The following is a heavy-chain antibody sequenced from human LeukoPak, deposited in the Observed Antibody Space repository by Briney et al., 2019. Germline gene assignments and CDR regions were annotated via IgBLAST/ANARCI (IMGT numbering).Heavy chain of an antibody. D-gene: IGHD3-9*01. V-gene: IGHV4-4*07. J-gene: IGHJ4*02. Sequence: SETLSLTCTVSGGSISSYSWNWIRQPAGKGLEWIGRVYTSGSTNYNPSLKSRVTMSIDTSKNQFSLKLSSVTAADTAVYYCAREPEYYDILTGYYPSYYFDYWGQGTLVTVSS. CDR3: AREPEYYDILTGYYPSYYFDY. CDR2: VYTSGST. CDR1: GGSISSYS.